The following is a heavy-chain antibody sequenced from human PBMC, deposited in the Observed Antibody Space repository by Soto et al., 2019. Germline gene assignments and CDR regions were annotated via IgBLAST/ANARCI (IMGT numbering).Heavy chain of an antibody. J-gene: IGHJ6*02. CDR2: ISGSGGST. CDR3: ALTAMVTPYYYYGMDV. V-gene: IGHV3-23*01. D-gene: IGHD5-18*01. CDR1: GFTFSSYA. Sequence: PGGSLRLSCAASGFTFSSYAMSWVRQAPGKGLEWVSAISGSGGSTYYEDSVKGRFTISRDNSKNKLYLQMNSLRVEDSAVYYCALTAMVTPYYYYGMDVWGQGTTVTVSS.